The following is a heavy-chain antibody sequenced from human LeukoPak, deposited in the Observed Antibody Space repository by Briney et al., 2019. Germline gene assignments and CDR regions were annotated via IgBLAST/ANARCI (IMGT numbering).Heavy chain of an antibody. D-gene: IGHD3-16*01. J-gene: IGHJ4*02. V-gene: IGHV3-64*01. CDR1: GFTFSSYG. Sequence: AGGSLRLSCAASGFTFSSYGMHWVRQAPGKGLEYVSAISDNGGSTFYANSVKGRFTISRDNSKNTLYLQMGSLRAEDMAVYYCARGNNYAYDYWGQGTLVTVSS. CDR2: ISDNGGST. CDR3: ARGNNYAYDY.